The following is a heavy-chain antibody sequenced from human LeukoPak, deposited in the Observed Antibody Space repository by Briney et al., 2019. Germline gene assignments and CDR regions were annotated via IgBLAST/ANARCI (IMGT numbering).Heavy chain of an antibody. V-gene: IGHV1-8*01. J-gene: IGHJ4*02. CDR1: GYTFTSYD. D-gene: IGHD6-13*01. Sequence: ASVKVSCKASGYTFTSYDTNWVRQATGQGLGWMGWMNPNSGNTGYAQKFQGRVTMTRNTSISTAYMELSSLRSEDTAVYYCARGIAAAGTGSYFDYWGQGTLVTVSS. CDR2: MNPNSGNT. CDR3: ARGIAAAGTGSYFDY.